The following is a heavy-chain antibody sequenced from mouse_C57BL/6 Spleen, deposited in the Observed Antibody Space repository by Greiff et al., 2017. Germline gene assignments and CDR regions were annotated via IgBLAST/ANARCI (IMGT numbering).Heavy chain of an antibody. CDR1: GFTFSDYG. CDR2: ISSGSSTI. CDR3: ASKSLTGQFAY. D-gene: IGHD4-1*01. J-gene: IGHJ3*01. V-gene: IGHV5-17*01. Sequence: DVKLVESGGGLVKPGGSLKLSCAASGFTFSDYGMHWVRQAPEKGLAWVAYISSGSSTIYYAATVKGRFTLSRDNAKNTLFLQMTSQRSEDTAMYYCASKSLTGQFAYWGQGTLVTVSA.